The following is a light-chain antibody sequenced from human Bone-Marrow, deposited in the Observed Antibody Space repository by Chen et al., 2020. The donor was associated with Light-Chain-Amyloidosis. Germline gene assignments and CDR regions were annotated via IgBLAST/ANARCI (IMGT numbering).Light chain of an antibody. Sequence: EIVLTQSPGTLSLSPGDRATLSCRASQSVHSIYLAWYQQKPGQAPRVLIYGTSSRASGIPDRFSGSGSGTDFTLTISILEPEDFAVYYCQQYEAPPQTFGQGTKVEI. CDR1: QSVHSIY. V-gene: IGKV3-20*01. CDR2: GTS. J-gene: IGKJ1*01. CDR3: QQYEAPPQT.